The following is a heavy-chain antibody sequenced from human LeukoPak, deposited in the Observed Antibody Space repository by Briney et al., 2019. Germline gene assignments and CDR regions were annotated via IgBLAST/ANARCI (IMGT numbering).Heavy chain of an antibody. Sequence: SETLSLTCAVYGGSFSGYYWSWIRRPPGKGLEWIGEINHSGSTNYNPSLKSRVTISVDTSKNQFSLKLSSVTAADTAVYYCASSLITRGYFDYWGQGTLVTVSS. V-gene: IGHV4-34*01. D-gene: IGHD3-16*01. CDR2: INHSGST. CDR3: ASSLITRGYFDY. J-gene: IGHJ4*02. CDR1: GGSFSGYY.